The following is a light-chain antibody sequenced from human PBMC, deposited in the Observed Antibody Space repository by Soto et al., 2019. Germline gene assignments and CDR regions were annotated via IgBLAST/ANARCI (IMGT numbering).Light chain of an antibody. Sequence: DIQMTQSPSTLSASVGDRVTITCRASRNITFWLAWYQQKPGIAPKVLIYEASNLESGVPSRFSGSGSGTEFTLTISSLQPDDFATYYCQEYSRDFGGGTKVDIK. CDR3: QEYSRD. V-gene: IGKV1-5*01. CDR2: EAS. J-gene: IGKJ4*01. CDR1: RNITFW.